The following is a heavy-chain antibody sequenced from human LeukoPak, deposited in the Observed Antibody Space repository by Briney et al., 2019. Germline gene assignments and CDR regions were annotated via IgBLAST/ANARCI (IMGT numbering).Heavy chain of an antibody. Sequence: ASVKVSCKASGYTFTGYYMHWVRQAPGQGLEWMGWINPNSGGTNYAQKFQGRVTMTRDTSISTAYMELSRLRSDDTAVYYCAGSLPGYCSSTSCYVNWFDPWGQGTLVTVSS. J-gene: IGHJ5*02. CDR3: AGSLPGYCSSTSCYVNWFDP. V-gene: IGHV1-2*02. CDR2: INPNSGGT. D-gene: IGHD2-2*01. CDR1: GYTFTGYY.